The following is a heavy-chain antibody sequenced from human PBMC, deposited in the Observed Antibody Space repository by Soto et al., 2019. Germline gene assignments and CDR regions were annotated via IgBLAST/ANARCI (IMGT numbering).Heavy chain of an antibody. CDR2: ISSTTNYI. CDR3: ARDSDCHSTSCFFPPHV. Sequence: GGSLRLSCAASGFTFTRYSMNWVRQAPGKGLEWVSSISSTTNYIYYADSVQGRFSISRDNPKNSLFLEMNSLRVEDTAVYYCARDSDCHSTSCFFPPHVWGQGTTVTVSS. J-gene: IGHJ6*02. V-gene: IGHV3-21*06. D-gene: IGHD2-2*01. CDR1: GFTFTRYS.